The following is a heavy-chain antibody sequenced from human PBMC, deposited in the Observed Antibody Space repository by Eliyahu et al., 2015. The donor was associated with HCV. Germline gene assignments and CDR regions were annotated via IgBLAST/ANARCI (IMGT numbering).Heavy chain of an antibody. CDR2: ISXIGDGT. D-gene: IGHD3-10*01. CDR1: GFTXXSYA. CDR3: AKHNNYYAFDY. J-gene: IGHJ4*02. Sequence: EVQLLESGGGLVQPGGSLRLSCAXSGFTXXSYALSWVRQAPGKGLEWVSRISXIGDGTYYADSVKGRFTISRDNSKSTLFLQMNSLRAEDTAVYYCAKHNNYYAFDYWGQGTLVTVSS. V-gene: IGHV3-23*01.